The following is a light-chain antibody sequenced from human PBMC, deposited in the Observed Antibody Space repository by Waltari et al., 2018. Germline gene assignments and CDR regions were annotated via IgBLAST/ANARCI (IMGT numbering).Light chain of an antibody. CDR3: AAWDDSLGGL. CDR1: SSNIGRHY. V-gene: IGLV1-47*01. J-gene: IGLJ2*01. CDR2: RNN. Sequence: QSVLTQPPSASGTPGQRVTISCSGSSSNIGRHYVYWYQQLPGTAPKLLIYRNNKRPSGVPDRFSGSKSGTSASLAISGLRSEDEADYYCAAWDDSLGGLFGGGTKLTVL.